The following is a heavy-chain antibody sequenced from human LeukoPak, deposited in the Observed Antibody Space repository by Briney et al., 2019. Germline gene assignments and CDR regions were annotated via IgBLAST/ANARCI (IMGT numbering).Heavy chain of an antibody. CDR1: GYTFTGYY. Sequence: GASVKVSCKASGYTFTGYYMHWVRQAPGQGLEWMGRINPNSGGTNYAQKFQGRVTMTRDTSISTAYMELSRLRSDDTAVYYCARAAVELLWFGETLGYWGQGTLVTASS. CDR3: ARAAVELLWFGETLGY. D-gene: IGHD3-10*01. CDR2: INPNSGGT. V-gene: IGHV1-2*06. J-gene: IGHJ4*02.